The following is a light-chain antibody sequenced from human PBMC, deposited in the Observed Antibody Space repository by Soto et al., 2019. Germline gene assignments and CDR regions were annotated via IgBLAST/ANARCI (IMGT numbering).Light chain of an antibody. CDR3: HQSYDIPT. V-gene: IGKV1-39*01. J-gene: IGKJ5*01. CDR1: QNINSY. CDR2: AAS. Sequence: IRMTQSPSSFSASTGDRVTITCRARQNINSYLNWYQQKPGKAPKLLIYAASSLQSGVPSRFSGSGSGTDFTLTVSSLQPEDFATYYCHQSYDIPTFGQGTRLEI.